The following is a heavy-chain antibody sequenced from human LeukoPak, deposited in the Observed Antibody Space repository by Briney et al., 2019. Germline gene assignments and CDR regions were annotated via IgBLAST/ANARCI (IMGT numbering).Heavy chain of an antibody. CDR3: ARGLGEAPPH. V-gene: IGHV4-34*01. CDR1: GGSFSGYY. D-gene: IGHD3-3*02. Sequence: PSETLSLTCAVYGGSFSGYYCSWIRQPPGKGLEWIGEVNRSGSTNYNPSLKSRVTISVDRSKNQLSLKLNSVTAADTAVYYCARGLGEAPPHWGQGTLVAVSS. J-gene: IGHJ4*02. CDR2: VNRSGST.